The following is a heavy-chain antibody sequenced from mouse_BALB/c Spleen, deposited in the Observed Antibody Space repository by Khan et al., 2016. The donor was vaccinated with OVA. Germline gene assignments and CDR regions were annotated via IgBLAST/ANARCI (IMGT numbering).Heavy chain of an antibody. CDR1: GYTFTDYT. Sequence: QVQLQQSGPELVRPGVSVKISCKGSGYTFTDYTMHWVKQSHAKSLEWIGIISTYYGNADYNQKFKGKATMTVDKSSSTAYMELARLTSEDSAIYYCARGDDVLRAHFDYWGQGTTLTVAS. CDR2: ISTYYGNA. D-gene: IGHD1-1*01. J-gene: IGHJ2*01. V-gene: IGHV1S137*01. CDR3: ARGDDVLRAHFDY.